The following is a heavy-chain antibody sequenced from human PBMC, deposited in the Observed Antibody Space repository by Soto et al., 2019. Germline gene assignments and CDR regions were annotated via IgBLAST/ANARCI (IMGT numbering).Heavy chain of an antibody. V-gene: IGHV4-61*08. CDR1: GGSISSGDYY. CDR2: IYYTGTT. D-gene: IGHD3-22*01. CDR3: ARLGDYYQAFDY. J-gene: IGHJ4*01. Sequence: SETLSLTCTVSGGSISSGDYYWSWFRQPPGQGLEWVGYIYYTGTTTYNPSLKSRVTVSVDTSKNQFSLKLRSVTAADTAVYYCARLGDYYQAFDYWGQGTLVTVSS.